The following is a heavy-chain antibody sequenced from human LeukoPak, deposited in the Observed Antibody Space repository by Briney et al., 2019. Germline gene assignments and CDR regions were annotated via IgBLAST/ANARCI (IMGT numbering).Heavy chain of an antibody. J-gene: IGHJ4*02. CDR2: IHYSGST. CDR1: GGSISSYY. D-gene: IGHD3-9*01. CDR3: ARAVVYYDILTGYYQIFDY. V-gene: IGHV4-59*01. Sequence: PSETLSLTCTVSGGSISSYYWSWIRQPPGKGLEWIGYIHYSGSTNYNPSLKSRVTISVDTSKNQFSLKLSSVTAADTAVYYCARAVVYYDILTGYYQIFDYWGQGTLVTVSS.